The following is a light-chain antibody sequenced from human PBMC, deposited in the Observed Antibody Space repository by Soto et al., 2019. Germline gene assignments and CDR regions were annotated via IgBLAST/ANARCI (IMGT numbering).Light chain of an antibody. V-gene: IGKV3D-15*01. Sequence: EIVMTQSPDMLSVSPGERATLSCRVSQSISSNLAWYQQKPGQAPRLLIYDTSTRATGIPARFSGSGSGTEFTLTISSLQSEDFAVYYRQQYHNWPPITFGQGTRLEIK. J-gene: IGKJ5*01. CDR2: DTS. CDR3: QQYHNWPPIT. CDR1: QSISSN.